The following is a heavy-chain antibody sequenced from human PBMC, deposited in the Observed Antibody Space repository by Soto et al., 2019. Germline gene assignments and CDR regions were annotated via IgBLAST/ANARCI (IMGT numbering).Heavy chain of an antibody. Sequence: QVQLQESGPGLVKPSETLSLTCTVSGGSISSSYWRWIRQPPGKGLEWIGYMYDSGSTNYNPSLRSRVTISVDTSMKQFSLKLSSVTAADTAVYYCARGSGNYYYYGLDVWGQGTTVTVSS. CDR2: MYDSGST. V-gene: IGHV4-59*01. J-gene: IGHJ6*02. D-gene: IGHD1-26*01. CDR1: GGSISSSY. CDR3: ARGSGNYYYYGLDV.